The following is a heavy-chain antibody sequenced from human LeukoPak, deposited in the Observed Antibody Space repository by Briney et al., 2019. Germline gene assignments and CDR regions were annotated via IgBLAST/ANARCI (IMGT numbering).Heavy chain of an antibody. Sequence: GGSLRLSCAASGFTFSDYYMSWIRQAPGKGLEWVSYISSSGSTIYYADSVKGRFTISRDNAKNSLYLQMNSLRAEDTAVYYCARDLVVYDSSGYYHWYFDLWGRGTLVIVSS. CDR3: ARDLVVYDSSGYYHWYFDL. D-gene: IGHD3-22*01. J-gene: IGHJ2*01. CDR1: GFTFSDYY. CDR2: ISSSGSTI. V-gene: IGHV3-11*04.